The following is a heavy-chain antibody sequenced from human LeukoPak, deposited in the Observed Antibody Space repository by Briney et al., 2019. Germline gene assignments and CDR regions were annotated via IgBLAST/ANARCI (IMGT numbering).Heavy chain of an antibody. CDR1: GYTFTGYY. J-gene: IGHJ5*02. D-gene: IGHD6-6*01. CDR3: ARRRSIAGYNWFDP. CDR2: INPNSGGT. Sequence: GASVKVSCKASGYTFTGYYMHWVRQAPGQGLEWMGWINPNSGGTNYAQKFQGRVTMNRDTSISTAYMELSRLRSDDTAVYYCARRRSIAGYNWFDPWGQGTLVTVSS. V-gene: IGHV1-2*02.